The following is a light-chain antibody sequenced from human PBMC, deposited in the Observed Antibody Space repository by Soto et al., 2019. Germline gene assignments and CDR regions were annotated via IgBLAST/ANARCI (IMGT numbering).Light chain of an antibody. CDR2: AAS. V-gene: IGKV1-39*01. J-gene: IGKJ4*01. CDR1: QSISSY. Sequence: DIQMTQSPSSLSASVGDRVTITCRASQSISSYLNWYQQKPGQAPKLLIYAASSLQSGVPSRFSGSGSGTDFTLTISSLQPEDFATYYCQQSFSIPALTFGGGTKVEIK. CDR3: QQSFSIPALT.